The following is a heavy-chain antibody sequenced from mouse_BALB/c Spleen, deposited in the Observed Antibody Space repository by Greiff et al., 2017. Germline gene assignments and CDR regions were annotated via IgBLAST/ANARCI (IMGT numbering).Heavy chain of an antibody. CDR1: GDSITSGY. CDR2: ISYSGST. CDR3: ARYYYGSSYGYFDD. J-gene: IGHJ2*01. D-gene: IGHD1-1*01. V-gene: IGHV3-8*02. Sequence: EVQLQESGPSLVKPSQTLSLTCSVTGDSITSGYWNWIRKFPGNKLEYMGYISYSGSTYYNPSLKSRISITRDTSKNQYYLQLNSVTTEDTATYYCARYYYGSSYGYFDDWGQGTTLTVSS.